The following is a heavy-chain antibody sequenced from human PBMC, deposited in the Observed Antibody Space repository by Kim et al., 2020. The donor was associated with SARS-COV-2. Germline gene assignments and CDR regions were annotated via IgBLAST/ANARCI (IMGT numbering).Heavy chain of an antibody. D-gene: IGHD6-13*01. V-gene: IGHV3-33*01. CDR1: GFTFSSYG. Sequence: GGSLRLSCAASGFTFSSYGMHWVRQAPGKGLEWVAVIWYDGSNKYYADSVKGRFTISRDNSKNTLYLQMNSLRAEDTAVYYCARDLHHSSSWYGPRNDAFDIWGQGTMVTVSS. CDR3: ARDLHHSSSWYGPRNDAFDI. CDR2: IWYDGSNK. J-gene: IGHJ3*02.